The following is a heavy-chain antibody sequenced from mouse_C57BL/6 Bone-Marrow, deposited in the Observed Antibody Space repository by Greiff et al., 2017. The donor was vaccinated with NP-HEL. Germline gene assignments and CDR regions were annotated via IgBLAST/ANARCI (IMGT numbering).Heavy chain of an antibody. CDR3: AREGYDHAMDY. D-gene: IGHD2-14*01. V-gene: IGHV5-4*01. CDR1: GFTFSSYA. Sequence: EVQVVESGGGLVKPGGSLKLSCAASGFTFSSYAMSWVRQTPEKRLEWVATISDGGSYTYYPDNVKGRFTISRDNAKNNLYLQMSHLKSEDTAMYYCAREGYDHAMDYWGQGTSVTVSS. CDR2: ISDGGSYT. J-gene: IGHJ4*01.